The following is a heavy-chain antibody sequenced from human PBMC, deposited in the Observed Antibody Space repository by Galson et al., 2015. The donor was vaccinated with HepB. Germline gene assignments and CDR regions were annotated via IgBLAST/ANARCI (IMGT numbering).Heavy chain of an antibody. D-gene: IGHD1-26*01. Sequence: SVKVSCKASGYTFTSYGISWVRQAPGQGLEWMGWISAYNGNTNYAQKLQGRVTMTTDTSTSTAYMELRSLRSDDTAVYYCGRAKLPLNGEDYWFDPWGQGTLVTVSS. J-gene: IGHJ5*02. CDR2: ISAYNGNT. CDR3: GRAKLPLNGEDYWFDP. CDR1: GYTFTSYG. V-gene: IGHV1-18*01.